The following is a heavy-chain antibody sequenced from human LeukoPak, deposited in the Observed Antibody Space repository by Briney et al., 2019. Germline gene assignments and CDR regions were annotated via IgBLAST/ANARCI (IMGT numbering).Heavy chain of an antibody. D-gene: IGHD3-3*01. CDR3: ARGVDLRFLEWLEPTNWFDP. CDR2: INPNSGGT. J-gene: IGHJ5*02. Sequence: GASVKVSCKASGYTFTGYYMHWVRQAPGQGLEWMGWINPNSGGTNYAQKFQGRVTMTRDTSISTAYMELSRLRSDDTAVYYCARGVDLRFLEWLEPTNWFDPWGQGTLVTVSS. V-gene: IGHV1-2*02. CDR1: GYTFTGYY.